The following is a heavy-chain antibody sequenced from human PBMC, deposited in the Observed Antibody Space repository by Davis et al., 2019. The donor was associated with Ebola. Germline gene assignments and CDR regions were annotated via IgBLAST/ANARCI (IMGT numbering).Heavy chain of an antibody. Sequence: PGGSLRLSCAAPEFTFSNYALHWVRQAPGKGLEWVAFISYDGSDEYYADSVKGRFTISRDNSLNTLFLQMNNLRAEDTAVYYCTRDVGFDWLSASHVDYWGLGTLVTVSS. D-gene: IGHD3-9*01. CDR3: TRDVGFDWLSASHVDY. CDR2: ISYDGSDE. J-gene: IGHJ4*02. V-gene: IGHV3-30-3*01. CDR1: EFTFSNYA.